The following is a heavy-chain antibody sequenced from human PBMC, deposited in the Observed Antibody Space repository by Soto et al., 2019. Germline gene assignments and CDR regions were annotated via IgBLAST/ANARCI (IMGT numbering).Heavy chain of an antibody. CDR2: IKGDGSDI. J-gene: IGHJ4*02. V-gene: IGHV3-74*01. Sequence: GSLRLSCAASGFTFSSSRMHWVRQVPGKGLVWVSHIKGDGSDISYAESVKGRFTVSRDNAKDTLYLQMNNLRAEDTALYYCSTIGGPHLGSRDYWGQGTLVTVSS. CDR1: GFTFSSSR. D-gene: IGHD1-26*01. CDR3: STIGGPHLGSRDY.